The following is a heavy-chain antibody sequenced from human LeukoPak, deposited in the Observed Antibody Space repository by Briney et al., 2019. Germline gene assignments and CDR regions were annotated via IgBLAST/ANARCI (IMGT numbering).Heavy chain of an antibody. V-gene: IGHV1-18*04. CDR2: ISAYNGNT. CDR1: GYTFTGYY. Sequence: GASVKVSCKASGYTFTGYYMHWVRQAPGQGLEWMGWISAYNGNTNYAQKLQGRVTMTTDTSTSTAYMELRSLRSDDTAVYYCARARGYYDSSGYFGYWGQGTLVTVSS. J-gene: IGHJ4*02. D-gene: IGHD3-22*01. CDR3: ARARGYYDSSGYFGY.